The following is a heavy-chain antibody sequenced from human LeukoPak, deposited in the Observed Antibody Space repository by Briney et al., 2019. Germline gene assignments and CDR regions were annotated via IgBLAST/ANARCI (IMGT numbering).Heavy chain of an antibody. D-gene: IGHD2-15*01. Sequence: ASVKVSCKASGGTFSSYAISWVRQAPGQGLEWMGGIIPIFGTANYAQKFQGRVTITADESTSTAYMELSSLRSEDTAVYYCARGVMTGGGGNWFDPWGQGTLVTVSS. CDR3: ARGVMTGGGGNWFDP. CDR2: IIPIFGTA. V-gene: IGHV1-69*13. J-gene: IGHJ5*02. CDR1: GGTFSSYA.